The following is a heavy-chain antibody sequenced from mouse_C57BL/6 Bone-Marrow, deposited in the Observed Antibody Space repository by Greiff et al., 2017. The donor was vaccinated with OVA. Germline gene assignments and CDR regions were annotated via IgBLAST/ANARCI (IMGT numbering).Heavy chain of an antibody. J-gene: IGHJ3*01. V-gene: IGHV7-1*01. CDR3: ARGGSSYAWFAY. CDR2: SRNKANDYTT. CDR1: GFTFSDFY. D-gene: IGHD1-1*01. Sequence: EVMLVESGGGLVQSGRSLRLSCATSGFTFSDFYMEWVRQAPGKGLEWIAASRNKANDYTTEYSASVKGRFIVSRDTSQSILYLQMNALRAEDTAIYYCARGGSSYAWFAYWGQGTLVTVSA.